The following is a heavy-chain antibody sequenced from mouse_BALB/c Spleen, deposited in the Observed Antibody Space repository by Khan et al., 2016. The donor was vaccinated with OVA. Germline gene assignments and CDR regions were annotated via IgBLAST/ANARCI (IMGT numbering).Heavy chain of an antibody. J-gene: IGHJ2*01. CDR2: INPHIGET. CDR3: TRIYRSDFDY. Sequence: VQLQQSGPELVRPGASVKISCKASGYSFTGYSMNWVMQSHGKSLEWIGRINPHIGETFYNQRFKDKATLTVNESSGTAHMELRSLASEDSAVYYCTRIYRSDFDYWGQGTTLTVSS. D-gene: IGHD1-1*01. V-gene: IGHV1-20*02. CDR1: GYSFTGYS.